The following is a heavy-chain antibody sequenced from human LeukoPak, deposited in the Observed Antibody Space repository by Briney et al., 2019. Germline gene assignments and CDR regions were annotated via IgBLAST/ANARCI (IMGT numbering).Heavy chain of an antibody. J-gene: IGHJ6*02. CDR2: INPNSGGA. D-gene: IGHD3-22*01. Sequence: ASVKVSCKTSGYTFTGYYIHWVRQAPGQGLDWMGWINPNSGGANYAQKFQGRVTMTRDTSISTAYMALTRLRSDDTAVYYCAKDYDSSGYYYYYYGMDVWGQGTTVTVSS. V-gene: IGHV1-2*02. CDR3: AKDYDSSGYYYYYYGMDV. CDR1: GYTFTGYY.